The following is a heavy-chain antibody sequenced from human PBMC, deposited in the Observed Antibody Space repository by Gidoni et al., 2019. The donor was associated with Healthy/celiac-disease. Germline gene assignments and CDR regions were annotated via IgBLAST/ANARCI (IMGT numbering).Heavy chain of an antibody. J-gene: IGHJ4*02. D-gene: IGHD1-26*01. CDR1: GFTFSSYS. V-gene: IGHV3-48*02. CDR2: ISSSSSTI. Sequence: EVQLVESGGGLVQPGGSLRLSCAASGFTFSSYSMNWVRQAPGKGLEWVSYISSSSSTIYYADSVKGRFTISRDNAKNSLYLQMNSLRDEDTAVYYCARGGPSGSYTGDFDYWGQGTLVTVSS. CDR3: ARGGPSGSYTGDFDY.